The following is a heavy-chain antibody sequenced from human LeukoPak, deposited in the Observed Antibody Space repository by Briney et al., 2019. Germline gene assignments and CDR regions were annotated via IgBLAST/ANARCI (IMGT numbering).Heavy chain of an antibody. V-gene: IGHV3-74*01. CDR1: GFTFSGYW. J-gene: IGHJ4*02. CDR3: ARAGVSYSTDN. CDR2: INTDGSTT. D-gene: IGHD2-8*01. Sequence: PGGPLRLSCAASGFTFSGYWMHWVRQAPGKGLVWVSRINTDGSTTTYADSVKGRFTVSRDNAKNTLYLQMNSLRAEDTAVYYCARAGVSYSTDNWGQGTLVTVSS.